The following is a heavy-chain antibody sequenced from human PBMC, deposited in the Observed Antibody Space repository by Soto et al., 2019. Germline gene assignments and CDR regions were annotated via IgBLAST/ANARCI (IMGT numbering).Heavy chain of an antibody. CDR3: ARGHYGDPYYFDY. D-gene: IGHD4-17*01. CDR2: INSDGSST. V-gene: IGHV3-74*01. CDR1: GFTFSSYW. J-gene: IGHJ4*02. Sequence: GGSLRLSCAASGFTFSSYWMHWVRQAPGKGLVWVSRINSDGSSTSYADSVKGRFTISRDNAKNTLYLQMNSLRAEDTAVYYCARGHYGDPYYFDYWGQGTLVTVSS.